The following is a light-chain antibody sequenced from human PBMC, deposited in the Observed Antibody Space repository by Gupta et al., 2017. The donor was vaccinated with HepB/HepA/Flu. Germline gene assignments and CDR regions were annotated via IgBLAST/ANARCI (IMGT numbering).Light chain of an antibody. J-gene: IGLJ2*01. V-gene: IGLV3-19*01. CDR1: SLRDYS. CDR2: SQN. CDR3: NCQVRDGNHLL. Sequence: SSELTQDPTVSVALGQTVRITCQGDSLRDYSANWYQQRPGQAPILIIYSQNHRPSGIPDRFAGSYSGNKGSLTLTGAQAEYEADDVYNCQVRDGNHLLFGGRTKLTVL.